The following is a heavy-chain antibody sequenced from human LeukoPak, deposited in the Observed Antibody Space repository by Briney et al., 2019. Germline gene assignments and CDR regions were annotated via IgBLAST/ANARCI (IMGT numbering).Heavy chain of an antibody. J-gene: IGHJ4*02. D-gene: IGHD6-13*01. CDR1: GGSXXSYY. CDR3: ARSPIAAAGTPLYFDY. V-gene: IGHV4-4*07. Sequence: ETLSLTCXVSGGSXXSYYWSWIRQPAGKGLEWIGRIYTSGSTNYNPSLKSRVTMSVDTSKNQFSLKLSSVTAADTAVYYCARSPIAAAGTPLYFDYWGQGTLVTVSS. CDR2: IYTSGST.